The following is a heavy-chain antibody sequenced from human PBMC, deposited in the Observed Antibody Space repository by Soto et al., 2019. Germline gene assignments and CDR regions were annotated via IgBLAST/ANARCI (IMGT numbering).Heavy chain of an antibody. J-gene: IGHJ4*02. CDR1: GGTFSSYA. CDR3: ARGPTIFGVVTYDY. Sequence: QVQLVQSGAEVKKPGSSVKVSCKASGGTFSSYAISWVRQAPGQGLEWMGGIIPIFGTANYAQKFQGRVTXXAXEXXSTAYMELSSLRSEDTAVYYWARGPTIFGVVTYDYWGQGTLVTVSS. D-gene: IGHD3-3*01. CDR2: IIPIFGTA. V-gene: IGHV1-69*12.